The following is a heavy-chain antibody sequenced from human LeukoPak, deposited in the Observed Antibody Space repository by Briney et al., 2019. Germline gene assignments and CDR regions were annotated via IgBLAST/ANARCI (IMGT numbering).Heavy chain of an antibody. J-gene: IGHJ5*02. V-gene: IGHV4-34*01. CDR1: GGSFSGYY. Sequence: SETLSLTSAVYGGSFSGYYWSWIRQPPGKGLEWIGEINHSGSTNYNPSLKSRVTISVDTSKNQFSLKLSSVTAADTAVYYCARVQNYDYVWGSYRPNWFDPWGQGTLVTVSS. CDR3: ARVQNYDYVWGSYRPNWFDP. CDR2: INHSGST. D-gene: IGHD3-16*02.